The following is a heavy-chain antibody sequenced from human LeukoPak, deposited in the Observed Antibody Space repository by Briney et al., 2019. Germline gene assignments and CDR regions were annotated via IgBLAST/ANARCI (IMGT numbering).Heavy chain of an antibody. D-gene: IGHD3-3*01. CDR1: GYSISSGYY. CDR2: IYHSGST. Sequence: SETLSLTCAVSGYSISSGYYWGWIRQPPGKGLEWVGSIYHSGSTYYNPSLKSRVTISVDTSKNQFSLKLSSVTAADTAVYYCARPVEGVVSPFDYWGQGTLVTVSS. CDR3: ARPVEGVVSPFDY. V-gene: IGHV4-38-2*01. J-gene: IGHJ4*02.